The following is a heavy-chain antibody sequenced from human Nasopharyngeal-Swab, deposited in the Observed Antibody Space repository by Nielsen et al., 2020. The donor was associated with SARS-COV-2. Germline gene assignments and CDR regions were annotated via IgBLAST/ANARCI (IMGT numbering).Heavy chain of an antibody. CDR3: AKGSSSWYFAFDI. CDR1: GGSISSGGYY. D-gene: IGHD6-13*01. CDR2: IYYSGST. J-gene: IGHJ3*02. Sequence: SETLSLTCTVSGGSISSGGYYWSWIRQHPGKGLEWIGYIYYSGSTYYNPSLKSRVTISVDTSKNQFSLKLSSVTAADTAVYYCAKGSSSWYFAFDIWGQGTMVTVSS. V-gene: IGHV4-31*03.